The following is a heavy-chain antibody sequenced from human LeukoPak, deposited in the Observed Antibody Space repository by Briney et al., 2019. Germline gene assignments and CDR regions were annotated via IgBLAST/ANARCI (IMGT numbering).Heavy chain of an antibody. CDR1: GFTFSSYA. CDR2: ISGSGGST. V-gene: IGHV3-23*01. Sequence: GGSLRLSCAASGFTFSSYAMSRVRQAPGKGLEWVSAISGSGGSTYYADSVKGRFTISRDNSKNTLYLQMNSLRAEDTAVYYCAKDSAYYDILTGYTALGYWGQGTLVTVSS. D-gene: IGHD3-9*01. J-gene: IGHJ4*02. CDR3: AKDSAYYDILTGYTALGY.